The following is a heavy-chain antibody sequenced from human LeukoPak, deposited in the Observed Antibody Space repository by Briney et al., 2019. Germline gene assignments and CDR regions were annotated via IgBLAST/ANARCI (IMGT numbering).Heavy chain of an antibody. CDR3: ARGWYETGYFDL. CDR2: IYNSGRT. J-gene: IGHJ2*01. Sequence: SETLSLTCTVSGGSISSYYWSWIRQPPGKGLEWIGCIYNSGRTKYNPSLKSRVTISVDTSKNHFSLKLTSVTAADTALYYCARGWYETGYFDLWGRGTLVTVSS. V-gene: IGHV4-59*08. CDR1: GGSISSYY. D-gene: IGHD6-19*01.